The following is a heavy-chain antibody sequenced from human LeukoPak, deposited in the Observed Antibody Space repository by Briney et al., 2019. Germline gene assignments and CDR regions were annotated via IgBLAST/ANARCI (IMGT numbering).Heavy chain of an antibody. CDR3: ARTWYQKPRITGTTGWFDP. CDR2: IYHSGST. CDR1: GGSISSSSYY. J-gene: IGHJ5*02. V-gene: IGHV4-39*07. D-gene: IGHD1-20*01. Sequence: SETLSLTCTVSGGSISSSSYYWGWIRQPPGKGLEWIGSIYHSGSTYYNPSLKSRVTISVDTSKNQFSLKLSSVTAADTAVYYCARTWYQKPRITGTTGWFDPWGQGTLVTVSS.